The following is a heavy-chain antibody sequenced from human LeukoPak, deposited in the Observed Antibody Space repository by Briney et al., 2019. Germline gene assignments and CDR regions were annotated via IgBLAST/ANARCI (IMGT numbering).Heavy chain of an antibody. Sequence: PSETLSLTCAVYGGSFSGYYWSWIRQPPGKGLEWIGEINHSGSANYNPSLKSRVTISVDTSKNQFSLKLSSVTAADTAVYYCARGVYGDYYFDYWGQGTLVTVSS. CDR2: INHSGSA. D-gene: IGHD4-17*01. V-gene: IGHV4-34*01. CDR1: GGSFSGYY. J-gene: IGHJ4*02. CDR3: ARGVYGDYYFDY.